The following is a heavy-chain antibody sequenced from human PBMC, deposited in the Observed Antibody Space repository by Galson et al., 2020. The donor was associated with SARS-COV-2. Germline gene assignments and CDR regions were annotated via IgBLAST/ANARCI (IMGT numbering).Heavy chain of an antibody. D-gene: IGHD3-10*01. CDR2: IGNSGATI. J-gene: IGHJ4*02. CDR3: ARGGAWFQAFEY. CDR1: GFSFSDYY. Sequence: GESLKISCAASGFSFSDYYMSWIRQAPGKGLEWVSYIGNSGATIYCADSVKGRFTVSRDNAKNSLYLQMTSLRGEDTAIYYCARGGAWFQAFEYWGQGALVTVSS. V-gene: IGHV3-11*01.